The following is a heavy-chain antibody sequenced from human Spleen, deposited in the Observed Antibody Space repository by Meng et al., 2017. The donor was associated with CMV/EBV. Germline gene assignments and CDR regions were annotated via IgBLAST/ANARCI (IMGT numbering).Heavy chain of an antibody. CDR2: ISYDGSNK. Sequence: GGSLRLSCAASGFTFSSYAIDWVRQAPGKGLEWVAVISYDGSNKYYADSVKGRFTISRDNSKNTLYLQMNSLRAEDTAVYYCARDGTYSNYGPDYWGQGTLVTVSS. CDR3: ARDGTYSNYGPDY. J-gene: IGHJ4*02. CDR1: GFTFSSYA. D-gene: IGHD4-11*01. V-gene: IGHV3-30-3*01.